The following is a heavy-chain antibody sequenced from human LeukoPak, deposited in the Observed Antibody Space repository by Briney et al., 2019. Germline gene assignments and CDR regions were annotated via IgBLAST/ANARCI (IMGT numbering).Heavy chain of an antibody. Sequence: GGSLRLSCAASGFSFISYALHWVRQAPGKGLEWVAVISYDGSNKFYADSVKGRFTVSRDNSKNTLYLQMNSLRAEDTAVYYCARDGYSSNERTRYFHHWGQGTLVTVSS. CDR1: GFSFISYA. CDR3: ARDGYSSNERTRYFHH. D-gene: IGHD6-19*01. J-gene: IGHJ1*01. CDR2: ISYDGSNK. V-gene: IGHV3-30-3*01.